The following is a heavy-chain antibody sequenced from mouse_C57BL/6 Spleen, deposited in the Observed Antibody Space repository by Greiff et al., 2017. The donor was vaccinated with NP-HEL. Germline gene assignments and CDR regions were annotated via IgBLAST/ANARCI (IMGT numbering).Heavy chain of an antibody. Sequence: EVNLVESGGGLVKPGGSLKLSCAASGFTFSDYGMHWVRQAPEKGLEWVAYISSGSSTIYYADTVKGRFTISRDNAKNTLFLQMTSLRSEDTAMYYCARFYGSRRAMDYWGQGTSVTVSS. CDR2: ISSGSSTI. CDR1: GFTFSDYG. V-gene: IGHV5-17*01. J-gene: IGHJ4*01. CDR3: ARFYGSRRAMDY. D-gene: IGHD1-1*01.